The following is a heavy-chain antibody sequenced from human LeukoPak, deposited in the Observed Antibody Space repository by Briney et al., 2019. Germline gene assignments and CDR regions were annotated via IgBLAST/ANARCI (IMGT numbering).Heavy chain of an antibody. J-gene: IGHJ3*02. V-gene: IGHV1-2*02. Sequence: ASVKVSCKTSGYSFTGYYLHWVRQAPGQGLEWMGWINPYSGDTIYAQKFQGRVTMTRDTSISTAYMELSRLRSDDTAVYYCARVTGANDAFDIWGQGTMVTVSS. CDR3: ARVTGANDAFDI. CDR1: GYSFTGYY. D-gene: IGHD3-16*01. CDR2: INPYSGDT.